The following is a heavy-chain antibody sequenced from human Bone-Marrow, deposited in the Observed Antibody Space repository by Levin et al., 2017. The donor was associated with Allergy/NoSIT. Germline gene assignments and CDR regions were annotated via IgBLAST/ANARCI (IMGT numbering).Heavy chain of an antibody. CDR2: ISGNGGST. J-gene: IGHJ3*02. D-gene: IGHD6-6*01. V-gene: IGHV3-23*01. CDR3: AKDPSGGRMTGGRAFAI. Sequence: GGSLRLSCVASFFFFLFFSLNWVRQAPGKGPEWVSGISGNGGSTFYADSVKGRFTLSLSHSEKTLFLQMHGLRVEDTALYYCAKDPSGGRMTGGRAFAIWGQGKMVTVSS. CDR1: FFFFLFFS.